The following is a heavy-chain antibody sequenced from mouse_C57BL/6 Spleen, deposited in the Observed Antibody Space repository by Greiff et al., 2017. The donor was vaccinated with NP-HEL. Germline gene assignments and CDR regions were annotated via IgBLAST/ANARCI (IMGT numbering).Heavy chain of an antibody. J-gene: IGHJ2*01. CDR1: GYSFTGYF. Sequence: EVQLQQSGPELVKPGDSVKISCKASGYSFTGYFMNWVMQSNGKSLEWIGRINPYNGDTFYNQKFKGKATLTVDKSSSTAHMELRSLTSEDSAVYYCARGIGSPYYFDYWGQGTTLTVSS. D-gene: IGHD2-14*01. CDR2: INPYNGDT. V-gene: IGHV1-20*01. CDR3: ARGIGSPYYFDY.